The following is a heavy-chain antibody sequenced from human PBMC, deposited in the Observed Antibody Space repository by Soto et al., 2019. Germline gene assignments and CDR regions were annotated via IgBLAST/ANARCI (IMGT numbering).Heavy chain of an antibody. Sequence: QVQLVQSGPEVKKPGASVKVSCKASGNTFASHGFYWVRQAPGQGLEWMGWISGFNGQTNYALKFQGRVTLTTDASTSTAYMELRSLRSDDTAVYFWARVYPRGLAVVRDYWGQGTLVTVSS. CDR3: ARVYPRGLAVVRDY. CDR1: GNTFASHG. D-gene: IGHD2-2*01. V-gene: IGHV1-18*01. J-gene: IGHJ4*02. CDR2: ISGFNGQT.